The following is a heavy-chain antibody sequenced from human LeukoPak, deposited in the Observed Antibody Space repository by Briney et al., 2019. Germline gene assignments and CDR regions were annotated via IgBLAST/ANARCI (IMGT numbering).Heavy chain of an antibody. CDR3: AKGHGDASGYYYFDS. J-gene: IGHJ4*02. Sequence: GGSLRLSCAASGFTFSSYWMSWVRQAPGKGLEWVANIKQDGSEKYYVDSVKGRFTISRDNAKNSLYLQMNSLRVEDTAIYYCAKGHGDASGYYYFDSWGQGTLVTVSS. CDR1: GFTFSSYW. CDR2: IKQDGSEK. V-gene: IGHV3-7*03. D-gene: IGHD3-22*01.